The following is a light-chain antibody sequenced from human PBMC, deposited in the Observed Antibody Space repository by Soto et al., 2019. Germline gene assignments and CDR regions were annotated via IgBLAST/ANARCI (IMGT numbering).Light chain of an antibody. V-gene: IGKV1-39*01. CDR2: GAF. Sequence: DIQMTQFPSSLSASVGERVTITCRASQSIGSHLNWYQQRAGKAPKLLIHGAFRLHGGVPSRFSGSGSGTDFTLTISTLQPEDYATYYCQQSDSTPPDTFGQGTKLDIK. CDR3: QQSDSTPPDT. J-gene: IGKJ2*01. CDR1: QSIGSH.